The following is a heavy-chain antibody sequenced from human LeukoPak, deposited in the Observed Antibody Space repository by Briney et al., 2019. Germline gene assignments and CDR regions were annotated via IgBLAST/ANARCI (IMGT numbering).Heavy chain of an antibody. D-gene: IGHD3-10*01. J-gene: IGHJ3*02. CDR3: ARVLDYCGSVDAFDI. V-gene: IGHV4-30-2*01. CDR1: GGSISSGGYS. Sequence: PSQTLSLTCAVSGGSISSGGYSWSWIRQPPGKGLEWIGYIYHSGSTYYNPSLKSRVTISVDRSKNQFSLKLSSVTAADTAVYYCARVLDYCGSVDAFDIWGQGTMVTVSS. CDR2: IYHSGST.